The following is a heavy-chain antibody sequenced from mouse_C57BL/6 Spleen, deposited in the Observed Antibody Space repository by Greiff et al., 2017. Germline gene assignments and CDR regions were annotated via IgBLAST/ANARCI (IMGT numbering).Heavy chain of an antibody. CDR3: ARPGATYYGSSSYAMDY. V-gene: IGHV1-53*01. J-gene: IGHJ4*01. CDR1: GYTFTSYW. D-gene: IGHD1-1*01. CDR2: INPSNGGT. Sequence: QVQLQQPGTELVKPGASVKLSCKASGYTFTSYWMHWVKQRPGQGLEWIGNINPSNGGTNYNEKFKSKATLTVDKSSSTAYMQLSSLTSEDSAVYYCARPGATYYGSSSYAMDYWGQGTSVTGSS.